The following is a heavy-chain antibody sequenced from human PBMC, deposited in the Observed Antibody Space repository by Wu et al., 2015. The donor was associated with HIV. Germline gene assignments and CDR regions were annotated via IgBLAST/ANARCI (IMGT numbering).Heavy chain of an antibody. CDR3: ARAGADLLTGYNYGMDV. D-gene: IGHD3-9*01. Sequence: QVQLVQSGAEVKKPGASMKVSCKASGYTFTSYGISWVRQAPGQGLEWMGWISGYNGNTNYAQNLQGRVTMTTDTSTSTAFMDLRSLRSDDTAVYYCARAGADLLTGYNYGMDVWGQGTTVTVSS. J-gene: IGHJ6*02. V-gene: IGHV1-18*01. CDR2: ISGYNGNT. CDR1: GYTFTSYG.